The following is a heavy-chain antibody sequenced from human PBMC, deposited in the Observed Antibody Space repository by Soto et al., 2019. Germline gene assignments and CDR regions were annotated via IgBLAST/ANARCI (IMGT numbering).Heavy chain of an antibody. CDR3: AHPTSCYSCFDY. V-gene: IGHV2-5*02. CDR1: GFSLSTSGVG. Sequence: QITLKESGPTLVNPTQTLTLTCTFSGFSLSTSGVGVGWIRQPPGKALEWLAVIYWDDDKRYSPSLKSRLTITKDTSKNQVVLTMTNMDPVDTGTYYCAHPTSCYSCFDYWGQGTLVTVSS. CDR2: IYWDDDK. J-gene: IGHJ4*02. D-gene: IGHD2-2*01.